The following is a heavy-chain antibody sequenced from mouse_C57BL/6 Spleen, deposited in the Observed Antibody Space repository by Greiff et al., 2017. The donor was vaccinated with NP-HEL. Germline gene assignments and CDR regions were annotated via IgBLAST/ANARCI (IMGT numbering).Heavy chain of an antibody. CDR2: INYDGSST. Sequence: DVKLQESEGGLVQPGSSMKLSCTASGFTFSDYYMAWVRQVPEKGLEWVANINYDGSSTYYLDSLKSRFIISTANAKNILYLQMSSLKSEDTATDDCAREGAGSSVYFDYWGQGTTLTVSS. J-gene: IGHJ2*01. D-gene: IGHD3-2*02. V-gene: IGHV5-16*01. CDR1: GFTFSDYY. CDR3: AREGAGSSVYFDY.